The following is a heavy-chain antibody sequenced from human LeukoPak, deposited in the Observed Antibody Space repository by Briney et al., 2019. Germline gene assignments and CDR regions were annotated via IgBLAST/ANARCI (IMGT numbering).Heavy chain of an antibody. D-gene: IGHD1-26*01. V-gene: IGHV1-8*03. J-gene: IGHJ4*02. CDR2: MNPNSGNA. CDR3: ARVLGIVGATTGFNY. Sequence: ASVKVSCKASGYTFTSYDINWVRQATGQGLEWRGWMNPNSGNAGYAQKFQGRVTITRNTSISTPYMELSSLRSEDTAVYYCARVLGIVGATTGFNYWGQGTLVTVSS. CDR1: GYTFTSYD.